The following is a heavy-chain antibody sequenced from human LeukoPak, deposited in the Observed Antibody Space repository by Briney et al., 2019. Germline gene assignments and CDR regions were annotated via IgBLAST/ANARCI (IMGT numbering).Heavy chain of an antibody. V-gene: IGHV5-10-1*01. CDR3: ARLGSNNYFDP. CDR1: GSSFTSYW. D-gene: IGHD7-27*01. Sequence: GESLKISCKGSGSSFTSYWISWVRQTPGKGLEWMGRIDPSDSYTNYSPSFQGHVNISADKSINTAYLQWSSLKASDTAMYYCARLGSNNYFDPWGQGTLVTVSS. CDR2: IDPSDSYT. J-gene: IGHJ5*02.